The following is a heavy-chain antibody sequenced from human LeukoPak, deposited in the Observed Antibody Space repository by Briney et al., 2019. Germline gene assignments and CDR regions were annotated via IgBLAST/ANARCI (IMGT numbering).Heavy chain of an antibody. CDR3: ARDMIAARPNWFDP. J-gene: IGHJ5*02. V-gene: IGHV1-18*01. D-gene: IGHD6-6*01. Sequence: ASVKVTCKASGYSFTTYGISWVRQPPGQGLEWMGWISAYNGNTNYAQKLQGRVTMTTDTSTSTAYLELRSLRYDDTDVYYCARDMIAARPNWFDPWGQGTLLTLSS. CDR1: GYSFTTYG. CDR2: ISAYNGNT.